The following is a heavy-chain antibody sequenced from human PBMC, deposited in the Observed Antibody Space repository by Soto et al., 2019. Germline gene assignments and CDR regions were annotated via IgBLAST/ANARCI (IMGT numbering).Heavy chain of an antibody. J-gene: IGHJ4*02. D-gene: IGHD5-18*01. CDR3: ARGSGDTAIAWYY. Sequence: QVQLQESGPGLVKPSETLSLTCTVSGGSISSYYWSWIRPSPGHGLEWIGYIYYSGSTKYSPSLKSRVTISVDTSKNQFSLKLSSVTAADTAVYYCARGSGDTAIAWYYGGQGTLVTVSS. V-gene: IGHV4-59*01. CDR2: IYYSGST. CDR1: GGSISSYY.